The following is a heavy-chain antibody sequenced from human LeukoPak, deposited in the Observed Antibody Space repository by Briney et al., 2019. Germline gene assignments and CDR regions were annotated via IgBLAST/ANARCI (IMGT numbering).Heavy chain of an antibody. D-gene: IGHD3-22*01. J-gene: IGHJ3*02. CDR1: GFTVSNNY. CDR2: IYSGGST. Sequence: GGSLRLSCAASGFTVSNNYINWVRQTPGKGLEWVSVIYSGGSTYYADSVKGRFTISRDNSKNTLYLQMSSLRAEDTAVYYCAREAHYYDSSGYPPDAFDIWGQGTMVTVSS. V-gene: IGHV3-66*01. CDR3: AREAHYYDSSGYPPDAFDI.